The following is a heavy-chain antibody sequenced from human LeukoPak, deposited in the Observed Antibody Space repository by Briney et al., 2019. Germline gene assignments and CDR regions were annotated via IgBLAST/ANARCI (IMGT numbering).Heavy chain of an antibody. Sequence: GGSLRLSCAASGFTFSSYSMNWVRHAPGKGLEWVSSISSSSSYIYYADSVKGRFTISRDNAKNSLYLQMNSLRAEDTAVYYCARGPRRMYYDFWSGYPLFDYWGQGTLVTVSS. J-gene: IGHJ4*02. CDR2: ISSSSSYI. V-gene: IGHV3-21*01. CDR1: GFTFSSYS. D-gene: IGHD3-3*01. CDR3: ARGPRRMYYDFWSGYPLFDY.